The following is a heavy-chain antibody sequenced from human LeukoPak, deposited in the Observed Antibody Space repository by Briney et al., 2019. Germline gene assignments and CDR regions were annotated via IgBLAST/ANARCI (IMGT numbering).Heavy chain of an antibody. CDR3: ARFDSSGWSRRGYFDY. D-gene: IGHD6-19*01. J-gene: IGHJ4*02. CDR1: GFTFSSYA. V-gene: IGHV3-23*01. Sequence: GGSLRLSCAASGFTFSSYAMSWVRQAPGKGLEWVSAIIGSGGSTYYADSVKGRFTISRDNSKNTLYLQMNSLRAEDTAVYYCARFDSSGWSRRGYFDYWGQGTLVTVSS. CDR2: IIGSGGST.